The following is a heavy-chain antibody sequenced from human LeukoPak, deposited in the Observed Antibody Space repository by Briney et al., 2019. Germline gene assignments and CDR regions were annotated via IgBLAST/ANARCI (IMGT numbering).Heavy chain of an antibody. V-gene: IGHV5-51*01. Sequence: ESLNISCKGSGYRFTSYWIGWERQLPGKGLEWMGIINPGDSDIRYSPSFQGQVNISLDKIINTAYLQWSSLKASDTVVYYCARQGYGANPSPLGYWGQGTLVTIST. CDR2: INPGDSDI. J-gene: IGHJ4*02. CDR1: GYRFTSYW. CDR3: ARQGYGANPSPLGY. D-gene: IGHD4-23*01.